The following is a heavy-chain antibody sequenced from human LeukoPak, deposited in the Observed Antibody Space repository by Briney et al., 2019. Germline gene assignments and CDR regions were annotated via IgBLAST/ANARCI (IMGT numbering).Heavy chain of an antibody. CDR3: ARDGIVVVPAASDAFDI. CDR2: IWYDGSNK. CDR1: GFTFSSYG. D-gene: IGHD2-2*01. V-gene: IGHV3-33*01. J-gene: IGHJ3*02. Sequence: GRSLRLSCAASGFTFSSYGMHWVRQAPGKGLEWVAVIWYDGSNKYYADSVKGRFTISRDNSKNTLYLQMSSLRAEDTAVYYCARDGIVVVPAASDAFDIWGQGTMVTVSS.